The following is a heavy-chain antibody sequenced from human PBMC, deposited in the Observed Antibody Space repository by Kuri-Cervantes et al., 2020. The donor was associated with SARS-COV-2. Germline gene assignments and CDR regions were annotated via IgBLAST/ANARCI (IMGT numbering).Heavy chain of an antibody. D-gene: IGHD6-19*01. CDR2: ISYDGSNK. CDR1: GFTFSSYA. Sequence: GGSLRLSCAASGFTFSSYAMNWVRQAPGKGLEWVADISYDGSNKYYADSVKSRFTISRDNSKNTLYLQMNSLRAEDTAVYYCAREEKSRLVGPPDYYYYMDVWGKGTTVTVSS. V-gene: IGHV3-30-3*01. J-gene: IGHJ6*03. CDR3: AREEKSRLVGPPDYYYYMDV.